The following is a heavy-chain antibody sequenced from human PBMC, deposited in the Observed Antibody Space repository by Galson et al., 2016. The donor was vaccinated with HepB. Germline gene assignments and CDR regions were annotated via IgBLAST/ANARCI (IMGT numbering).Heavy chain of an antibody. CDR3: ARVRDGYNSYFYYGMDV. J-gene: IGHJ6*02. CDR2: IIPLYGTA. D-gene: IGHD5-24*01. Sequence: SWVRQAPGQGLEWMGGIIPLYGTANYAQKFQGRVTIIADESTSTAYMELSSLRSEDTAMYYCARVRDGYNSYFYYGMDVWGQGTTVTVSS. V-gene: IGHV1-69*01.